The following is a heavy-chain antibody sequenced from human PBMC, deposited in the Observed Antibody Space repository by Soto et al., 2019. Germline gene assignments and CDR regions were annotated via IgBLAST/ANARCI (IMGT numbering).Heavy chain of an antibody. CDR2: INPNSGAT. CDR3: ARPYCSSNSCHNFFDP. J-gene: IGHJ5*02. Sequence: GASVKVSCKASGYTFSGYYIHWVRQAPGQGLEWMGWINPNSGATDSAQKFQGRVTMTTDTSINTAYMELSRLRSDDTAVYYCARPYCSSNSCHNFFDPWGQGTQVTVSS. CDR1: GYTFSGYY. V-gene: IGHV1-2*02. D-gene: IGHD2-2*01.